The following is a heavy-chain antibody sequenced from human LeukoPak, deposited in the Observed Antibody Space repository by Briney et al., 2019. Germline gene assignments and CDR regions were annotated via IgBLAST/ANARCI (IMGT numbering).Heavy chain of an antibody. J-gene: IGHJ5*02. CDR2: IYYSGST. CDR1: GGSISSYY. CDR3: ARLQRVRGSFDP. Sequence: SETLSLTCTVSGGSISSYYWGWIRQPPGKGLEWIGSIYYSGSTYYNPSLKSRVTISVDTSKNQFSLKLSSVTAADAAVYYCARLQRVRGSFDPWGQGTLVTVSS. D-gene: IGHD3-10*01. V-gene: IGHV4-39*01.